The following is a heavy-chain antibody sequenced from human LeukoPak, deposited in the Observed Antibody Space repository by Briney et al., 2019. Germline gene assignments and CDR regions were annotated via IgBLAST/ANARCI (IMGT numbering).Heavy chain of an antibody. D-gene: IGHD2-21*02. J-gene: IGHJ5*02. V-gene: IGHV1-69*06. CDR2: IIPIFGTA. CDR3: ARSLVTPDWFDP. CDR1: GGTFSSYA. Sequence: RRASVKVSCKASGGTFSSYAISWVRQAPGQGLEWMGGIIPIFGTANYAQKFQGRVTITADKSTSTAYMELSSLRSEGTAVYYCARSLVTPDWFDPWGQGTLVTVSS.